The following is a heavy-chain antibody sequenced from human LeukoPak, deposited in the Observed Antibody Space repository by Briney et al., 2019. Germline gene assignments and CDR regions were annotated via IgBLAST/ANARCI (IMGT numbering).Heavy chain of an antibody. CDR1: GGSISSYY. J-gene: IGHJ4*02. CDR2: IYYSGST. D-gene: IGHD6-19*01. V-gene: IGHV4-59*01. Sequence: SETLSLTCTVSGGSISSYYWSWIRQPPGKGLEWIGYIYYSGSTNYNPSLKSQVTISVDTSKNQFSLKLSSVTAADTAVYYCARALRRNIGSGWYRLDYWGQGTLVTVSS. CDR3: ARALRRNIGSGWYRLDY.